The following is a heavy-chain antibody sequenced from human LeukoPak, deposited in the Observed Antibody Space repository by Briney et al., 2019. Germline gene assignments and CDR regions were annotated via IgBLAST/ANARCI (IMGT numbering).Heavy chain of an antibody. CDR3: AKMAKYYYGSETYYFFEH. CDR2: INQDGSEK. Sequence: GGSLRLSCAASGFTFTTYWMSWVRQAPGKGLEWVANINQDGSEKYFVDSVKGRFTISRDNAKNSLYLQMNSLRVEDTAVYYCAKMAKYYYGSETYYFFEHWGQGTPVTASS. D-gene: IGHD3-10*01. CDR1: GFTFTTYW. V-gene: IGHV3-7*01. J-gene: IGHJ4*02.